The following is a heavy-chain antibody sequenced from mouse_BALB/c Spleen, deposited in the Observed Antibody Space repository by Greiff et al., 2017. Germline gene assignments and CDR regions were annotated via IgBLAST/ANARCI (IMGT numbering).Heavy chain of an antibody. Sequence: EVQLKESGAELVKPGASVKLSCTASGFNIKDTYMHWVKQRPEQGLEWIGRIDPANGNTKYDPKFQGKATITADTSSNTAYLQLSSLTSEDTAVYYCARTGSLYWYFDVWGAGTTVTVSS. J-gene: IGHJ1*01. CDR1: GFNIKDTY. V-gene: IGHV14-3*02. CDR3: ARTGSLYWYFDV. CDR2: IDPANGNT.